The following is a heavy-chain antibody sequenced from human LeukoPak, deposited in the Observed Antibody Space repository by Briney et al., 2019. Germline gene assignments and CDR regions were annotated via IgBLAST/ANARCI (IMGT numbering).Heavy chain of an antibody. CDR1: GFAFSSHA. Sequence: GGSLRLSCAASGFAFSSHAMHWVRQGPGKGLEWVALVSYDGGSKYYADSVKGRITISRDNSKNTLHLQMNSLRTEDTAVYYCARVKGGIAAAGNYFDYWGQGTLVTVSS. D-gene: IGHD6-13*01. J-gene: IGHJ4*02. CDR2: VSYDGGSK. CDR3: ARVKGGIAAAGNYFDY. V-gene: IGHV3-30-3*01.